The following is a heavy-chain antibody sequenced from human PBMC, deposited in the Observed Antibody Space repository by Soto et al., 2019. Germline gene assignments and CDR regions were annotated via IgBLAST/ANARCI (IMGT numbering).Heavy chain of an antibody. CDR2: IKSKTDGGTT. Sequence: GGSLRLSCAASGLSFNNAWMNWVRQAPGKGLEWVGRIKSKTDGGTTDYAAPVKGRFTISRDDSKNTLYLQMNSLKTEDTAVYYCTTKRFYYDSSGSFDYWGQGNLVTVSS. D-gene: IGHD3-22*01. V-gene: IGHV3-15*07. CDR3: TTKRFYYDSSGSFDY. J-gene: IGHJ4*02. CDR1: GLSFNNAW.